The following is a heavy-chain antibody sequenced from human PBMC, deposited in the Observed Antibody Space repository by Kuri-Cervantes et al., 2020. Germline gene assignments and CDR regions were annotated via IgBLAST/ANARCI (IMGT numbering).Heavy chain of an antibody. CDR1: GYTFTSYG. CDR3: ARQGGYCSGGSCYWLSFDP. D-gene: IGHD2-15*01. V-gene: IGHV1-69*13. Sequence: SVKVSCKASGYTFTSYGISWVRQAPGQGLEWMGGIIPIFGTANYAQKFQGRVTITADESTSTAYMELSSLRSEDTAVYYCARQGGYCSGGSCYWLSFDPWGQGTLVTVSS. CDR2: IIPIFGTA. J-gene: IGHJ5*02.